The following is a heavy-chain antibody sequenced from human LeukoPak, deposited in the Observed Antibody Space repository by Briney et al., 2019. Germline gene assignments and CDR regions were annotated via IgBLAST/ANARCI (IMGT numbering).Heavy chain of an antibody. CDR2: IYHSGST. V-gene: IGHV4-34*01. CDR3: ARSPERGYSGYDPNWFDP. D-gene: IGHD5-12*01. CDR1: GGSFSGHY. Sequence: PSETLSLTCAVYGGSFSGHYWSWIRRPPGKGLEWIGEIYHSGSTNYNPSLKSRVTISVDKSKNQFSLKLSSVTAADTAVYYCARSPERGYSGYDPNWFDPWGQGTLVTVSS. J-gene: IGHJ5*02.